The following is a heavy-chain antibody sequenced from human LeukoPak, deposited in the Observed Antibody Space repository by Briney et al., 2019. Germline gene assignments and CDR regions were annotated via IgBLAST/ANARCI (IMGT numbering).Heavy chain of an antibody. V-gene: IGHV4-4*07. Sequence: SETLSLTCTVSGGSISSYYWSWIRQPAGKGLEWIGRIYTSGSTNYNPSLKSRVTMSVDTSKNQFSLKLSSVTAADTAVYYCARSRLRTPNGDNDGWDQGTLVTVSS. CDR2: IYTSGST. D-gene: IGHD4-17*01. CDR1: GGSISSYY. J-gene: IGHJ4*02. CDR3: ARSRLRTPNGDNDG.